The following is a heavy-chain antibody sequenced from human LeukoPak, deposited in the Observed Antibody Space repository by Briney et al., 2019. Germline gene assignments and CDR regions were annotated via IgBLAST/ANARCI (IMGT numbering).Heavy chain of an antibody. V-gene: IGHV3-48*01. CDR3: ARGQASGSFIIDY. D-gene: IGHD3-10*01. CDR2: IDCGSSSI. Sequence: GGSLRLSCAASGITLSSHSMHWVRQAPGKGLEWVSFIDCGSSSIHYAASVQGRFTISRDNAKNSLYLQMDSLRAEDTAVYYCARGQASGSFIIDYWGQGTLVTVSS. CDR1: GITLSSHS. J-gene: IGHJ4*02.